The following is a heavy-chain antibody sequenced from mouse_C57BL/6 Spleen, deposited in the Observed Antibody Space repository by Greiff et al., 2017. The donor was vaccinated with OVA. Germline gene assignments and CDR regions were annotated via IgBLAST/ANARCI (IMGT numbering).Heavy chain of an antibody. CDR1: GFTIKDYY. D-gene: IGHD2-5*01. CDR2: IDPEDGDT. Sequence: VQLQQSGAELVKPGASVKLSCTASGFTIKDYYMHWVKQRTEQGLEWIGRIDPEDGDTKYAPKFQGKATITADTSSNTAYLQLSSLTSEDTAVYYWARTYYSNNGYFDYWGQGTTLTVSS. CDR3: ARTYYSNNGYFDY. J-gene: IGHJ2*01. V-gene: IGHV14-2*01.